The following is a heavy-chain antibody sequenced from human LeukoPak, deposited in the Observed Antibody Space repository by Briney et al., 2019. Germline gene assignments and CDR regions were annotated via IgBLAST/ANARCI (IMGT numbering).Heavy chain of an antibody. V-gene: IGHV4-31*03. CDR1: GGSISSGGYY. CDR3: ARGEGILTGYYAYYYYYGMDV. Sequence: SETLSLTCTVSGGSISSGGYYWSWIRQHPGKGLEWIGYIYYSGSTYYNPSLKSRVTISVDTSKNQFSLKLSSVTAADTAVYYCARGEGILTGYYAYYYYYGMDVWGQGTTVTVSS. CDR2: IYYSGST. J-gene: IGHJ6*02. D-gene: IGHD3-9*01.